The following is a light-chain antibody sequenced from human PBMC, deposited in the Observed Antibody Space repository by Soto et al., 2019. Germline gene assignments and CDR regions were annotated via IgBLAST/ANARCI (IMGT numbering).Light chain of an antibody. CDR2: GAS. CDR1: QSVSSNY. J-gene: IGKJ1*01. Sequence: EIVLTQSPGTLSLSPGEGATLSCRASQSVSSNYLAWYQQKPGQAPRLLIYGASSRATGIPDRFSGSGSGTDFTLTISRLEPEDFAVYYCHHCGSSPPWTFGQGTKWIS. V-gene: IGKV3-20*01. CDR3: HHCGSSPPWT.